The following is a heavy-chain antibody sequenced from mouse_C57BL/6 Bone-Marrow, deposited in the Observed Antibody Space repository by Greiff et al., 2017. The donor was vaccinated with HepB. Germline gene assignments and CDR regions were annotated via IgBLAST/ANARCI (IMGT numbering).Heavy chain of an antibody. CDR2: IRSKSNNYAT. CDR1: GFSFNTYA. Sequence: DAGGGLVQPKGSLKLSCAASGFSFNTYAMNWVRQAPGKGLEWVARIRSKSNNYATYYADSVKDRFTISRDDSESMLYLQMNNLKTEDTAMYYCVRPSNYGAMDYWGQGTSVTVSS. CDR3: VRPSNYGAMDY. J-gene: IGHJ4*01. V-gene: IGHV10-1*01. D-gene: IGHD2-5*01.